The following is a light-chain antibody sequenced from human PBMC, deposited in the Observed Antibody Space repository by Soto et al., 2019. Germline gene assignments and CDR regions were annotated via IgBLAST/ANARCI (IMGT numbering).Light chain of an antibody. CDR3: TSYTSVTTSYV. CDR2: DVT. V-gene: IGLV2-14*03. CDR1: TSDIGGYDF. Sequence: QSALTQPASVSGSPGQSITISCSGSTSDIGGYDFVSWYQHHPGKAPKLLIYDVTDRPSGVSNRFSGSKSGNAASLTISGLQAEDEADYYCTSYTSVTTSYVFGTGTKVTVL. J-gene: IGLJ1*01.